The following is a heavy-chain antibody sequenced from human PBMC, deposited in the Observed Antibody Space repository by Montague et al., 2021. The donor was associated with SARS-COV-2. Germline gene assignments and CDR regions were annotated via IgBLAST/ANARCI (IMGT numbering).Heavy chain of an antibody. Sequence: SETLSLTCTVSGASISGYFWSWIRQPAGKGLEWIGRIYTSGTTNYNPSLRSRVTMSADTFKNQFSLKVNSVTAADTAVYYCVRGYYRGNGDAFDYWGQGTLVTVSS. V-gene: IGHV4-4*07. D-gene: IGHD2-21*01. J-gene: IGHJ4*02. CDR1: GASISGYF. CDR2: IYTSGTT. CDR3: VRGYYRGNGDAFDY.